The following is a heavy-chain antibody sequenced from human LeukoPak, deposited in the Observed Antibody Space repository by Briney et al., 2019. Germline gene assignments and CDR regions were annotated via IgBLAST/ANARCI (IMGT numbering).Heavy chain of an antibody. Sequence: SETLSLTCTVSGGSISSGSYYWSWIRQPAGKGLEWIGRIYTSGSTNYNPSLKSRVTISVDTSKNQFSLKLNSVTAADTAVYYCARTKEYSSSWYEDYYMDVWGKGTTVTVSS. CDR3: ARTKEYSSSWYEDYYMDV. D-gene: IGHD6-13*01. CDR1: GGSISSGSYY. J-gene: IGHJ6*03. V-gene: IGHV4-61*02. CDR2: IYTSGST.